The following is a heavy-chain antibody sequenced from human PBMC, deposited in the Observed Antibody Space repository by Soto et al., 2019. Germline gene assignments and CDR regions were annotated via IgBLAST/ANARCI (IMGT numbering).Heavy chain of an antibody. Sequence: QVQLVQSGAEVKKPGSSVKVSCKASGGTFSSYAISWVRQAPGQGLEWMGGIIPIPGTADYAQKFQGRVTINADEYTSTAYMELSSLRSEDTAVYYCARSQGSSTSLEIYYYYYYGMDVWGQGTTVTVSS. CDR3: ARSQGSSTSLEIYYYYYYGMDV. CDR2: IIPIPGTA. D-gene: IGHD2-2*01. J-gene: IGHJ6*02. CDR1: GGTFSSYA. V-gene: IGHV1-69*01.